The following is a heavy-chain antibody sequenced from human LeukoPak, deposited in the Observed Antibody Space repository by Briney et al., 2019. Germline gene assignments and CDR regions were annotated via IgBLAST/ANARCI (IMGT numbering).Heavy chain of an antibody. J-gene: IGHJ4*02. CDR1: GFTFDDYA. CDR3: ARDLYYFDY. CDR2: ISWNSGSI. V-gene: IGHV3-9*01. Sequence: PGRSLRLSCAASGFTFDDYAMHWVRQAPGKGLEWVSGISWNSGSIGYADSVKGRFTISRDNAKNSLYLQMNSLRAEDTAVYYCARDLYYFDYWGQGTLVTVSS.